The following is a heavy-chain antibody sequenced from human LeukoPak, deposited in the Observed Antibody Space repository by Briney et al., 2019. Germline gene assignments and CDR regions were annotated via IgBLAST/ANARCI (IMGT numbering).Heavy chain of an antibody. CDR1: GFTFSSYG. Sequence: GGSLRLSCAASGFTFSSYGMHWVRQAPGKGLEWVAFIRYDGSNKYYADSVKGRFTISRDNSKNTLYLQMNSLRAEDTAVYYCAKVGSSSDYYYYMDVWGKGTTVTISS. J-gene: IGHJ6*03. D-gene: IGHD6-13*01. CDR3: AKVGSSSDYYYYMDV. CDR2: IRYDGSNK. V-gene: IGHV3-30*02.